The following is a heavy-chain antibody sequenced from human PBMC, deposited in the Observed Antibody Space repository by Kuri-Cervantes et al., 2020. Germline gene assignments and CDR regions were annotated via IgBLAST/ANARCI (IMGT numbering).Heavy chain of an antibody. V-gene: IGHV3-48*03. J-gene: IGHJ4*02. Sequence: GESLKISCAASGFTFSSYEMNWVRQAPGKGLEWVSYISSSGSTIYYADSVKGRFTISRDNGKKSVYLQMNSLRAEDTAVYFCVRGATIFWGQGTLVTVSS. D-gene: IGHD5-12*01. CDR2: ISSSGSTI. CDR1: GFTFSSYE. CDR3: VRGATIF.